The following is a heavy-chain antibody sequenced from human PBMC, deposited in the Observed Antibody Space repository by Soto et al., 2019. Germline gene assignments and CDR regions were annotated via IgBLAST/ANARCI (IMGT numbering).Heavy chain of an antibody. V-gene: IGHV3-7*04. CDR3: VRAISGSFAL. CDR2: MKEDGSEK. J-gene: IGHJ4*02. CDR1: GFSFITYW. Sequence: EVQLVESGGGLVQSGGSLRLSCEASGFSFITYWMNWVRQAPGKGLEWLVSMKEDGSEKQYVDSVKGRFTISRDNAKNSLYLQMNSLSEEDTAVYYCVRAISGSFALWGQGTLVIVSS. D-gene: IGHD3-9*01.